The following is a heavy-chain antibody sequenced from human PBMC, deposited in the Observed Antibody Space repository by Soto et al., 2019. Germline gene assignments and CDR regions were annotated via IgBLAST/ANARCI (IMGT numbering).Heavy chain of an antibody. CDR3: ARDPGVGPSRAFDI. Sequence: LTCAVSGGSISSGGYSWSWIRQPPGKGLEWIGYIYHSGSTYYNPSLKSRVTISVDRSKNLFSLKLSSVTAADTAVYYCARDPGVGPSRAFDIRGQGTMVTVSS. D-gene: IGHD1-26*01. CDR2: IYHSGST. CDR1: GGSISSGGYS. V-gene: IGHV4-30-2*01. J-gene: IGHJ3*02.